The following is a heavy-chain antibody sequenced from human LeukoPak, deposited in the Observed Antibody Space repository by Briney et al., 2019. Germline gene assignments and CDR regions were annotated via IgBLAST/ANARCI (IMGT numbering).Heavy chain of an antibody. D-gene: IGHD6-13*01. V-gene: IGHV3-11*04. CDR2: ISSSGSTI. Sequence: PGGSLRLSCAASGFTFSDYYMSWIRQAPGKGLEWVSYISSSGSTIYYADSVKGRFTISRDNAKNSLYLQMSSLRAEDTAVYYCARGDLGYSSSWYNWFDPWGQGTLVTVSS. CDR1: GFTFSDYY. J-gene: IGHJ5*02. CDR3: ARGDLGYSSSWYNWFDP.